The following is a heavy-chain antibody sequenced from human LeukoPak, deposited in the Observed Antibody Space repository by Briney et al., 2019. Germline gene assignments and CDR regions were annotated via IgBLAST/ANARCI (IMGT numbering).Heavy chain of an antibody. CDR2: IYTTGST. V-gene: IGHV4-61*02. J-gene: IGHJ5*02. CDR1: GGSISSGSYY. Sequence: SHTLSPTSTLHGGSISSGSYYWSWIREPAGKGLEWIGGIYTTGSTNYKPSLKIRVTISVDTPKNQFSLKLSAVTATDTPVYYCAREAMVRGLAWFDPWGEGPLVTVPS. CDR3: AREAMVRGLAWFDP. D-gene: IGHD3-10*01.